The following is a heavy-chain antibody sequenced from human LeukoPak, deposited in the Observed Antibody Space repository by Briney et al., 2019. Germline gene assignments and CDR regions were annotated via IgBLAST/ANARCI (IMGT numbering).Heavy chain of an antibody. Sequence: GGSLRLSCAASGFTFSGYVLSWVRQAPGKGLEWVSVIYSGGSTYYADSVKGRFTISRDNSKNTLYLQMNSLRAEDTAVYYCAREERGGYHFDYWGQGTLVTVSS. CDR3: AREERGGYHFDY. CDR1: GFTFSGYV. CDR2: IYSGGST. J-gene: IGHJ4*02. V-gene: IGHV3-66*01. D-gene: IGHD3-22*01.